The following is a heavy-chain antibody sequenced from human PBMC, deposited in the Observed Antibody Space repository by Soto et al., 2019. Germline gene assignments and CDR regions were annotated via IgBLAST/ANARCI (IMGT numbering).Heavy chain of an antibody. J-gene: IGHJ5*02. CDR1: GGSSSSYY. CDR3: ARESTYYYDSSGLDP. Sequence: SETLSLTCTVAGGSSSSYYWSWIRQPPGKGLEWIGYIYYSGSTNYNPSLKSRVTISVDTSKNQFSLKLSSVTAADTAVYYCARESTYYYDSSGLDPWGQGTQVTVSS. D-gene: IGHD3-22*01. CDR2: IYYSGST. V-gene: IGHV4-59*01.